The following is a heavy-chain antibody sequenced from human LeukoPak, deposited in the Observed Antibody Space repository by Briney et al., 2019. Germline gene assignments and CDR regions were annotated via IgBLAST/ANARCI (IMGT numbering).Heavy chain of an antibody. V-gene: IGHV5-51*01. J-gene: IGHJ3*02. Sequence: GESLKIACKGSGYNFTTYWIGWVRQMPGKGLEWVGIIYPGDSDTRYSPSFQGQVTISADKSISTAYLQWSSLKASDTAMYYCARHVAVAGTGDDAFDIWGQGTMVTVSS. D-gene: IGHD6-19*01. CDR3: ARHVAVAGTGDDAFDI. CDR1: GYNFTTYW. CDR2: IYPGDSDT.